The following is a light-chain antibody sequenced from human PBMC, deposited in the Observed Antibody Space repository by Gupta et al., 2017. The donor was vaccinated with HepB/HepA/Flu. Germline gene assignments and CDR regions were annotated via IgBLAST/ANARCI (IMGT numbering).Light chain of an antibody. CDR3: QQDDSTPFT. Sequence: DIVMTHARYSLPVSLGERATINCKSSQSVLDSSNNKNYLAWYQQKPGQPPKLLIYWASTRESGVPDSFSGRGSGTDFTLTISSRQAEDVAVYYCQQDDSTPFTFGHGTNVDIK. CDR2: WAS. CDR1: QSVLDSSNNKNY. J-gene: IGKJ3*01. V-gene: IGKV4-1*01.